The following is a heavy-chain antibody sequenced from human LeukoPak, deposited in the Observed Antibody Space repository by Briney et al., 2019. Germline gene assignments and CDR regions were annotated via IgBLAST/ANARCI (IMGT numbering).Heavy chain of an antibody. J-gene: IGHJ4*02. CDR3: ARGLIHDYGDFGY. Sequence: GASVKVSCKASGYTFTGYYMHWVRQATGQGLEWMGWLNPNSGNTGYAQKFQGRVTMTRNTSISTAYMELSSLRSEDTAVYYCARGLIHDYGDFGYWGQGTLVTVSS. CDR2: LNPNSGNT. V-gene: IGHV1-8*02. D-gene: IGHD4-17*01. CDR1: GYTFTGYY.